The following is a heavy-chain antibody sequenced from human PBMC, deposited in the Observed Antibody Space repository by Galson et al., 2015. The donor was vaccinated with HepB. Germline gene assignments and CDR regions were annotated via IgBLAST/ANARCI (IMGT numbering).Heavy chain of an antibody. V-gene: IGHV3-11*06. CDR2: VSSSGLYT. CDR3: ARDLNYYDGSEGLDY. Sequence: SLRLSCAASGFTFSDYYMSWVRQAPGKGLEWLSYVSSSGLYTNYADSVKGRSTISRDNAKTLYLQMNSLRAEDTAVYYCARDLNYYDGSEGLDYWGQGTLVTVSS. D-gene: IGHD3-22*01. CDR1: GFTFSDYY. J-gene: IGHJ4*02.